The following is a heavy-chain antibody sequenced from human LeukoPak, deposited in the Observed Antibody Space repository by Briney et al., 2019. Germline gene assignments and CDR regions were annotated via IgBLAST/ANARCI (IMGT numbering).Heavy chain of an antibody. CDR3: ARDLQTWQAGDYYYYMDV. V-gene: IGHV3-48*01. CDR1: GFTFSSYA. D-gene: IGHD3-16*01. CDR2: ISSSSSTI. Sequence: GGSLRLSCAASGFTFSSYAMSWVRQAPGKGLEWVSYISSSSSTIYYADSVKGRFTISRDNAKNSLYLQMNSLRAEDTAVYYCARDLQTWQAGDYYYYMDVWGKGTTVTVSS. J-gene: IGHJ6*03.